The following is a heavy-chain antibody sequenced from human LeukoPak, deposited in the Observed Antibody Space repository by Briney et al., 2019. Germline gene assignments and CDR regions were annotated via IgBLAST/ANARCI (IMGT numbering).Heavy chain of an antibody. V-gene: IGHV3-74*01. D-gene: IGHD1-20*01. CDR1: GFTFSNYM. J-gene: IGHJ4*02. Sequence: GGSLRLSCAASGFTFSNYMMRWVRQAPGKGRVWVSRIKSDGITITYADSVKGRFTISRDNAKNTLYLQMNSLRAEDTAVYYCLRDLNWSLDQWGQGTLVTVSS. CDR2: IKSDGITI. CDR3: LRDLNWSLDQ.